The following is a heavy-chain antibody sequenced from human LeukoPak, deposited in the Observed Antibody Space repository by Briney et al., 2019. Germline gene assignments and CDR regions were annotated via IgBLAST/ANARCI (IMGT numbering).Heavy chain of an antibody. D-gene: IGHD6-19*01. CDR1: GGSISSGGYY. J-gene: IGHJ4*02. CDR2: IYYSGST. Sequence: SETLSLTCTVSGGSISSGGYYWSWIRQHPGKGLEWIGYIYYSGSTYYNPSLKSRVTISVDTSKNQFSLKLSSVTAADTAVYYCARGPPYSSGWYFDYWGQGTLVTVSS. CDR3: ARGPPYSSGWYFDY. V-gene: IGHV4-31*03.